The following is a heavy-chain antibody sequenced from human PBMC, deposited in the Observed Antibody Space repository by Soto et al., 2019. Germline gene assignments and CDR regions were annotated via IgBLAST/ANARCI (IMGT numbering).Heavy chain of an antibody. CDR1: GYTFISYD. V-gene: IGHV1-46*03. CDR2: ISPSGGGT. J-gene: IGHJ6*02. Sequence: GASVKVACKASGYTFISYDMHWVRQAPGQGLEWMGIISPSGGGTNYAQKFQGRVTMTRDTSTSTVYLEVGSLRSEDTAVYYCARGITIFGVDVWG. CDR3: ARGITIFGVDV. D-gene: IGHD3-9*01.